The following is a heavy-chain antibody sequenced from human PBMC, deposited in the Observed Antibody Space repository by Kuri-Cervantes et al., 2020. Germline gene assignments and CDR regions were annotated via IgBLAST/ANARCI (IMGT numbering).Heavy chain of an antibody. V-gene: IGHV4-39*07. D-gene: IGHD6-19*01. J-gene: IGHJ5*02. CDR3: ARDSLSGSSGWYGGPSWFDP. Sequence: SETLSLTCTVSGGSISSSSYYWGWIRQPPGKGLEWIGSIYYSGSTYYNPSLKSRVTISVDTSKNQFSLKLSSVTAADTAVYYCARDSLSGSSGWYGGPSWFDPWGQGTLVTVSS. CDR1: GGSISSSSYY. CDR2: IYYSGST.